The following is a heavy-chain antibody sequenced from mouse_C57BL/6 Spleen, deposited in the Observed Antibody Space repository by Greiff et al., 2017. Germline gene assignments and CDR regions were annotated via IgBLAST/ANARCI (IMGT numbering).Heavy chain of an antibody. J-gene: IGHJ2*01. D-gene: IGHD2-4*01. CDR3: ARSEYDYDEGAVDY. CDR2: IYPGDGDT. CDR1: GYAFSSSW. V-gene: IGHV1-82*01. Sequence: VQLQESGPELVKPGASVKISCKASGYAFSSSWMNWVKQRPGKGLEWIGRIYPGDGDTNYNGKFKGKATLTADKSSSTAYMQLSSLTSEDSAVYVCARSEYDYDEGAVDYWGQGTTLTVSS.